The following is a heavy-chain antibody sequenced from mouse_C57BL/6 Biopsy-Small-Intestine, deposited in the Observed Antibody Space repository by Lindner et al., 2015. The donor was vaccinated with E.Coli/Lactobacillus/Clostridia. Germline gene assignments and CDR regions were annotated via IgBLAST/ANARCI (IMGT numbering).Heavy chain of an antibody. J-gene: IGHJ3*01. D-gene: IGHD2-3*01. CDR1: GYSFTGDY. Sequence: VQLQESGPELVKPRASVKISCKASGYSFTGDYMNWVKQSPEKSLELIGEINPSTGGTTYNQKFKAKATLTVDKSSSTAYMQLKSLTSEDSAVYYCARSDDGSFAYWGQGTLVTVSA. CDR3: ARSDDGSFAY. CDR2: INPSTGGT. V-gene: IGHV1-42*01.